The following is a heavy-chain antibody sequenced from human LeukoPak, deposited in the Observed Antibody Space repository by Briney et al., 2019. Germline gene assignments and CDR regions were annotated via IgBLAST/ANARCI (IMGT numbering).Heavy chain of an antibody. Sequence: SETLSLTCTVSGGSISSSSYYWGWIRQPPGKGLEWIGSIYYSGSTYYNPSLKSRVTISVDTSKNQFSLKLSSVTAADTAVYYCARYYYGSGSYYYFDYWGQGTLVTVSS. CDR1: GGSISSSSYY. CDR2: IYYSGST. J-gene: IGHJ4*02. D-gene: IGHD3-10*01. V-gene: IGHV4-39*01. CDR3: ARYYYGSGSYYYFDY.